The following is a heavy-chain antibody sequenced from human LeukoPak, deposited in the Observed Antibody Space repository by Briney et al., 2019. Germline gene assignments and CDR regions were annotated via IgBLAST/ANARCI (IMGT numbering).Heavy chain of an antibody. J-gene: IGHJ4*02. CDR3: ARDGDHVSSSYPY. CDR2: IYHSGST. Sequence: SQTLSLTCTVSGGSISSGGYYWSWMRQPPGKGLEWIGYIYHSGSTYYNPSLKSRVTISVDRSKNQFSLKLSSVTAADTAVYYCARDGDHVSSSYPYWGQGTLVTLSS. D-gene: IGHD6-13*01. V-gene: IGHV4-30-2*01. CDR1: GGSISSGGYY.